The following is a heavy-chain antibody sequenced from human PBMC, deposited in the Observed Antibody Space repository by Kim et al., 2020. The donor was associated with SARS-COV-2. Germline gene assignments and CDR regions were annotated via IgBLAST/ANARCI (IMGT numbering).Heavy chain of an antibody. J-gene: IGHJ4*02. D-gene: IGHD6-13*01. Sequence: YAVSVPRRISLNPDTSKNQFSLQLNSVTPGDTALYYCARLSAAAGYYFDYWGQGTLVTVSS. V-gene: IGHV6-1*01. CDR3: ARLSAAAGYYFDY.